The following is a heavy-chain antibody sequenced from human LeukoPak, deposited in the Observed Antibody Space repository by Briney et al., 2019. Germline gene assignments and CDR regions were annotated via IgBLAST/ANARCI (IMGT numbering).Heavy chain of an antibody. CDR2: INPTGGST. Sequence: GASVKVSCKASGYTFTSYYMHWVRQAPGQGLEWMGLINPTGGSTGYAQKFQGRVTMTRDMSTSTDYMELSSLRSEDTAVYYCARAAENYDYVWGSYRYTRLFDYWGQGTLVTVSS. CDR3: ARAAENYDYVWGSYRYTRLFDY. D-gene: IGHD3-16*02. CDR1: GYTFTSYY. V-gene: IGHV1-46*01. J-gene: IGHJ4*02.